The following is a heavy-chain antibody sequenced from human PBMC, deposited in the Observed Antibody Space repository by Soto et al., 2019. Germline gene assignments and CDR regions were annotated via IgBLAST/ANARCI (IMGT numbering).Heavy chain of an antibody. CDR1: GFTFSAYA. J-gene: IGHJ3*02. V-gene: IGHV3-23*01. CDR2: LTPGGETT. Sequence: EVQLLESGGGLVQPGGSLRLSCAASGFTFSAYAMTWVRQAPGGGLEWVSALTPGGETTYYADSVKGRFTISRDNSKNTLYLQMNSLRAEDTAVYYCAKVREMATSRGAFDIWGQGTMVTVSS. D-gene: IGHD5-12*01. CDR3: AKVREMATSRGAFDI.